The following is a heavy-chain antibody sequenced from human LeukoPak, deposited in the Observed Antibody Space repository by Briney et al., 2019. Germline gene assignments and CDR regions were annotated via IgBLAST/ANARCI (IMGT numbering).Heavy chain of an antibody. CDR2: IRSKAYGGTT. J-gene: IGHJ5*02. CDR3: TRDGLSSSWYQVGWFDP. CDR1: GFTFGDYA. V-gene: IGHV3-49*04. D-gene: IGHD6-13*01. Sequence: HSGGSLRLSCTASGFTFGDYAMSWVRQAPGKGLEWVGFIRSKAYGGTTEYAASVKGRFTISRDDSKSIAYLQMNSLKTEDTAVYYCTRDGLSSSWYQVGWFDPWGQGTLVTVSS.